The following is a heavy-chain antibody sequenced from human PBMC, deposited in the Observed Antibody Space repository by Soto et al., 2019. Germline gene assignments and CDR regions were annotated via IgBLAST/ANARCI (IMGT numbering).Heavy chain of an antibody. V-gene: IGHV4-39*01. J-gene: IGHJ6*03. CDR1: GGSISSSSYY. D-gene: IGHD5-18*01. Sequence: SETLSLTCTVSGGSISSSSYYWGWIRQPPGKGLEWIGSIYYSGSTYYNPSLKSRVTISVDTSKNQFSLKLSSVTAADTAVYYCARQPLTFVDTAMVYYYYSMDVWGKTPIVTVSS. CDR2: IYYSGST. CDR3: ARQPLTFVDTAMVYYYYSMDV.